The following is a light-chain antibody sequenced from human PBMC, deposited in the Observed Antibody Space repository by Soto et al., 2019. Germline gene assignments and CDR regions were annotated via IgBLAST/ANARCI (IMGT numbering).Light chain of an antibody. CDR1: SGDIGSYNR. CDR2: EVT. CDR3: SSYTNINTRACV. J-gene: IGLJ1*01. Sequence: LTQPASVSGSPGQSSTISCTGTSGDIGSYNRVSWYQQHPGKAPKLIIYEVTDRPSGVSNRFSGSKSGNTASLTISGLQAEDEAEYYCSSYTNINTRACVFGTGTKVTVL. V-gene: IGLV2-14*01.